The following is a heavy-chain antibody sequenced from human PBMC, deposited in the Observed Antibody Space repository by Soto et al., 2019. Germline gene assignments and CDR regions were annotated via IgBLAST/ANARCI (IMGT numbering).Heavy chain of an antibody. J-gene: IGHJ5*02. CDR3: ARTYYYVSSGYYLNRFDP. V-gene: IGHV2-5*02. CDR1: GFSLSTSGVG. CDR2: IYWDDDK. D-gene: IGHD3-22*01. Sequence: QITLKESGPTLVKPTQTLTLTCTFSGFSLSTSGVGVGWIRQPPGKALEWLALIYWDDDKRYSPSLKSRLTITKDTSKHQVVLTMTNMDPVDTATYYCARTYYYVSSGYYLNRFDPWGQGTLVTVSS.